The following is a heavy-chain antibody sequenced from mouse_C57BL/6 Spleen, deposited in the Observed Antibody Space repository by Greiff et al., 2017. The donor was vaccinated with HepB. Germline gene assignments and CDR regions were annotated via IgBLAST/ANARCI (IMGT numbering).Heavy chain of an antibody. V-gene: IGHV7-3*01. CDR1: GFTFTDYY. CDR3: ARCRLGEGFDS. Sequence: DVQLVESGGGLVQPGGSLSLSCAASGFTFTDYYMSWVRQPPGKALEWLGFIRNKANGYTTEYSASVKGRFTISRDNSQSILYLQINALRAEDSATYYCARCRLGEGFDSWGQGTTLTVSS. D-gene: IGHD4-1*01. CDR2: IRNKANGYTT. J-gene: IGHJ2*01.